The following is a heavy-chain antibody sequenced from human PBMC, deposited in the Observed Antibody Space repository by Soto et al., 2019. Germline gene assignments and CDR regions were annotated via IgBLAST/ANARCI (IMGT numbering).Heavy chain of an antibody. Sequence: GGSLRLSCAASGFTFSSYWMHWVRQAPGKGLVWVSRINSDGSTTDYADSVKGRFTISRDNAKNTLYLQMNGLRAEDTAVYYCARGTLVFDYWGQGTLVTVSS. D-gene: IGHD2-2*01. CDR3: ARGTLVFDY. J-gene: IGHJ4*02. V-gene: IGHV3-74*01. CDR2: INSDGSTT. CDR1: GFTFSSYW.